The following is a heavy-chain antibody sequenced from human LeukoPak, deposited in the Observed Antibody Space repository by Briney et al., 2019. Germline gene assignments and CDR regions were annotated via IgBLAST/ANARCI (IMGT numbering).Heavy chain of an antibody. J-gene: IGHJ4*02. D-gene: IGHD5-12*01. Sequence: PGGSLRLSCAASGFTFSSYSMSWVRQAPGKGLEWVSSISSSSSYIYYADSVKGRFTISRDNAKNSLYLQMNSLRAEDTAVYYCARGGDSGYDQYYFDYWGQGTLVTVSS. CDR1: GFTFSSYS. CDR3: ARGGDSGYDQYYFDY. V-gene: IGHV3-21*01. CDR2: ISSSSSYI.